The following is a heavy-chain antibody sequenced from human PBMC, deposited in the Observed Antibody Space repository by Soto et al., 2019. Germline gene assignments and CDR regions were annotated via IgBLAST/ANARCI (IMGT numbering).Heavy chain of an antibody. CDR2: ISRNGGSV. CDR3: AKDLNSFYRSGWPDY. CDR1: GFNFDDFA. J-gene: IGHJ4*02. D-gene: IGHD6-19*01. V-gene: IGHV3-9*01. Sequence: EVQLVESGGGLVQPGTFLRLSCVASGFNFDDFAMHWVRQRPGKGLEWVSGISRNGGSVAYAESVQGRFTISRDSAKSSLYLEMKNLRPEDTAFYYCAKDLNSFYRSGWPDYWGQGTQVTVSS.